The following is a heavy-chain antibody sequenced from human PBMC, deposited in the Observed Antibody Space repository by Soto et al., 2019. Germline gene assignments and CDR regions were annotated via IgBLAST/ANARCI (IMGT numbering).Heavy chain of an antibody. CDR2: ISSSSSYI. CDR3: ARDRILWGLKQWLPQFVVV. CDR1: GFTFGSYS. Sequence: GGSLRLSCAASGFTFGSYSMNWVRQAPGKGLEWVSSISSSSSYIYYADSVKGRFTISRDNAKNSLYLQMNSLRAEDTAVYYCARDRILWGLKQWLPQFVVVWGKGTTVTVAS. J-gene: IGHJ6*04. V-gene: IGHV3-21*01. D-gene: IGHD6-19*01.